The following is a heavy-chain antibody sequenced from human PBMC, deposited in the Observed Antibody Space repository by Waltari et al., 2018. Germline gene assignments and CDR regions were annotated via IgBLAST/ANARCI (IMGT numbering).Heavy chain of an antibody. CDR2: IYPINADS. V-gene: IGHV5-51*01. CDR3: ARRYCSAGSCFFFDS. J-gene: IGHJ4*02. Sequence: EVQLVQSGAEMKKPGESLKISCRTSGYSFTTHCIAWVRQMPGEGLEWMGSIYPINADSRYSPSFQDQVTISGDRSNDTAYWQWNNLKAADTAMYYCARRYCSAGSCFFFDSWGQGTLVTVSS. D-gene: IGHD2-15*01. CDR1: GYSFTTHC.